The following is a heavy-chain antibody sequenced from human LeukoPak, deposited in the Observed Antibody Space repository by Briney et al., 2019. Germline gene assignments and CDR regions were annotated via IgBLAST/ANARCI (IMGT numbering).Heavy chain of an antibody. CDR1: GFTFSSYA. CDR3: AKGAMVRGVIRYYFDY. V-gene: IGHV3-23*01. D-gene: IGHD3-10*01. J-gene: IGHJ4*02. Sequence: GGSLRLSCAASGFTFSSYAMGWVRQAPGKGLEWVSAISGSGGSTYYADSVKGRFTISRDNSKNTLYLQMNSLRAEDTAVYYCAKGAMVRGVIRYYFDYWGQGTLVTVSS. CDR2: ISGSGGST.